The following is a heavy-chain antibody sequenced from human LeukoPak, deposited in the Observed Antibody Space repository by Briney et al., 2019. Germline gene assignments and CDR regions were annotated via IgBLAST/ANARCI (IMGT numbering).Heavy chain of an antibody. CDR1: GFTFSSYG. CDR2: ISYDGSNK. V-gene: IGHV3-30*03. J-gene: IGHJ4*02. Sequence: RTGRSLRLSCAAPGFTFSSYGMHWVRQAPGKGLEWVAVISYDGSNKYYADSVKGQFTISRDNSKNTLYLQMNSLRAEDTAVYYCAQSPLEYYFDYWGQGTLVTVSS. CDR3: AQSPLEYYFDY.